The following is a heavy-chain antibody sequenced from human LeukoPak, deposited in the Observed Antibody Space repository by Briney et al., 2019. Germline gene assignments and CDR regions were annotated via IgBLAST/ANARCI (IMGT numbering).Heavy chain of an antibody. J-gene: IGHJ4*02. D-gene: IGHD1-26*01. CDR1: GFTVSSSY. CDR2: ISGSGGST. Sequence: GGSLRLSCAASGFTVSSSYMSWVRQAPGKGLEWVSAISGSGGSTYYADSVKGRFTISRDNSKNTLYLQMNSLRAEDTAVYYCASGRGGSYGYYFDYWGQGTLVTVSS. V-gene: IGHV3-23*01. CDR3: ASGRGGSYGYYFDY.